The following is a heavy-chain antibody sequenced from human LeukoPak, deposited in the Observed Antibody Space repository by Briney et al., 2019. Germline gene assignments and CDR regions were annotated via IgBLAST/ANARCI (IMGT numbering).Heavy chain of an antibody. Sequence: GGSLRLSCAASGFTFSSYEMNWVRQAPGKGLEWVSYINSSGSTIYYADSVKGRFTISRDNAKNSLYLQMNSLRAEDTAVYYCARDSYYYDSSGYYYGGYFDYWGQGTLVTVSS. D-gene: IGHD3-22*01. V-gene: IGHV3-48*03. CDR2: INSSGSTI. CDR1: GFTFSSYE. J-gene: IGHJ4*02. CDR3: ARDSYYYDSSGYYYGGYFDY.